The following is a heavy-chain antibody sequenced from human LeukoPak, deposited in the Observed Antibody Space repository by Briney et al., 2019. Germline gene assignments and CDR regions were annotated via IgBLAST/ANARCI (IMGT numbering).Heavy chain of an antibody. V-gene: IGHV1-69*04. CDR3: ARRYYHSDTRYCYYYGMDV. CDR1: GGTFSSYA. D-gene: IGHD1-26*01. Sequence: SVKVSCKASGGTFSSYAISWVRQAPGQGLEWMGRIIPILGIANYAQKFQGRVTITADKSTSTAYMELSSLRSEDTAVYYRARRYYHSDTRYCYYYGMDVWGQGTTVTVSS. J-gene: IGHJ6*02. CDR2: IIPILGIA.